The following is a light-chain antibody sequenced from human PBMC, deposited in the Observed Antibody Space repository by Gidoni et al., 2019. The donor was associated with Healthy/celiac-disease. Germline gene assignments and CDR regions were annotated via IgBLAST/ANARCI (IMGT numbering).Light chain of an antibody. V-gene: IGKV3D-20*01. CDR2: DAS. CDR3: QQYGSSPWT. CDR1: QSVSSSY. Sequence: EIGLPQSPATRSLSPGERATLSCGASQSVSSSYLAWYQQKPGLAPRLLIDDASSRATGIPDRFSGSWSGTDVTLTISRLEPEDFAVYYCQQYGSSPWTFGQGTKVEIK. J-gene: IGKJ1*01.